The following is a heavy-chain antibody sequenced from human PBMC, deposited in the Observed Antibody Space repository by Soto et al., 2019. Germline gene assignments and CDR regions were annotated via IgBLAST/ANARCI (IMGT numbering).Heavy chain of an antibody. Sequence: QVQLVQSGAEVKKPGSSVKVSCKASGGTFSSYAISWVRQAPGQGLEWMGGIIPIFGTADYAQKFQGRVTITADESTSTAYMELSSLISEDKAVYYCAGVETQRYYYGMDVWGQGTTVTVSS. D-gene: IGHD2-8*01. CDR2: IIPIFGTA. V-gene: IGHV1-69*12. CDR3: AGVETQRYYYGMDV. CDR1: GGTFSSYA. J-gene: IGHJ6*02.